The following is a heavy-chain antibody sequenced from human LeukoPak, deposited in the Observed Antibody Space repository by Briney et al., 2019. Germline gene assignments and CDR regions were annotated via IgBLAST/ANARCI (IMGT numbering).Heavy chain of an antibody. CDR3: ARGAVLRFLEWLLYAPGYYYMDV. Sequence: ASVKVSCKASGYTFTGYYMHWVRQAPGQGLEWMGIINPSGGSTSYAQKFQGRVTMTRDMSTSTVYMELSSLRSEGTAVYYCARGAVLRFLEWLLYAPGYYYMDVWGKGTTVTVSS. J-gene: IGHJ6*03. CDR2: INPSGGST. V-gene: IGHV1-46*01. D-gene: IGHD3-3*01. CDR1: GYTFTGYY.